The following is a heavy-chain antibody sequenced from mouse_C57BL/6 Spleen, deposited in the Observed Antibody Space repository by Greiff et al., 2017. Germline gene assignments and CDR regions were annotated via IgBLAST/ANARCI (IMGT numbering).Heavy chain of an antibody. Sequence: QVQLQQSGAELARPGASVKLSCKASGYTFTSYGISWVKQRTGQGLEWIGEIYPRSGNTSYNEKIKGKATLTADKSSSTAYMELRSLTSEDSAVSFCARGEVYDGYSHFDYWGQGTTLPVSS. D-gene: IGHD2-3*01. CDR3: ARGEVYDGYSHFDY. CDR1: GYTFTSYG. J-gene: IGHJ2*01. CDR2: IYPRSGNT. V-gene: IGHV1-81*01.